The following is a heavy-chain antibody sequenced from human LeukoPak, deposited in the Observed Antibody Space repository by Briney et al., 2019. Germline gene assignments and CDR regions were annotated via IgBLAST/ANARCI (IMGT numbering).Heavy chain of an antibody. D-gene: IGHD3-16*01. J-gene: IGHJ5*02. V-gene: IGHV4-59*01. CDR1: GDSISSYY. CDR3: ARDSISWGFDP. Sequence: SETLSLTCTVSGDSISSYYWSWIRQPPGKGLEWIGYIYYSGSTNYNPSLKSRVTISVDTSKNQFSLKLSSVTAADTAVYYCARDSISWGFDPWGQGTLVTVSS. CDR2: IYYSGST.